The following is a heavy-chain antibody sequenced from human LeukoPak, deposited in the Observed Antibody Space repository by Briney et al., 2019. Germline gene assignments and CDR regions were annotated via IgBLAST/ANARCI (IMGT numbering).Heavy chain of an antibody. D-gene: IGHD3-10*01. CDR3: ARPYYYGSGSYLTGFGY. Sequence: GASVKVSCKASGYTFTGYYMHWVRQAPGQGLEWMGWTNPNSGGTNYAQKFQGRVTMTRDTSISTAYMELSRLRSDDTAVYYCARPYYYGSGSYLTGFGYWGQGTLVTVSS. CDR2: TNPNSGGT. J-gene: IGHJ4*02. CDR1: GYTFTGYY. V-gene: IGHV1-2*02.